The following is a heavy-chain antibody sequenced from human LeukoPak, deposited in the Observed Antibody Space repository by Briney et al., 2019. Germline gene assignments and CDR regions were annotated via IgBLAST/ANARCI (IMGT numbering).Heavy chain of an antibody. Sequence: SETLSLTCTVSGGSISSSSYYWGWIRQPAGKGLEWIGRIYSSGSTNYNPSLKSRVTISVDTSKNQFSLNLSSVAAADTAVYSCARDGGTGYFDYWGQGTLVTVSS. CDR1: GGSISSSSYY. V-gene: IGHV4-61*02. CDR3: ARDGGTGYFDY. J-gene: IGHJ4*02. CDR2: IYSSGST. D-gene: IGHD3-16*01.